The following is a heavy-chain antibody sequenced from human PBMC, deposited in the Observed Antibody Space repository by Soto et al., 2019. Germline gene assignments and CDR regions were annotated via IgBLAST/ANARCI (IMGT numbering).Heavy chain of an antibody. CDR1: GGTFSSYA. D-gene: IGHD3-10*01. Sequence: ASVKVSCKASGGTFSSYAISWVRQAPGQGLEWMGGIIPIFGTANYAQKFQGRVTITADESTSTAYMELSSLRSEDTAVYYCARGEDYGSASPIKVYYYGMDVWGQGTTVTVSS. CDR3: ARGEDYGSASPIKVYYYGMDV. CDR2: IIPIFGTA. J-gene: IGHJ6*02. V-gene: IGHV1-69*13.